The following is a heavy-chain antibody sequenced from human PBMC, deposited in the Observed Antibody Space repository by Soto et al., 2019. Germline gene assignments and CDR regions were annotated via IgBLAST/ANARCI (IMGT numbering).Heavy chain of an antibody. CDR3: AKDIAAAGTWYFDL. Sequence: GGSLRLSCAASGFTFDDYAMHWVRQAPGKGLEWVSGISWNSGSIGYADSVKGRFTISRDNAKNSLYLQMNSLRAEDTALYYCAKDIAAAGTWYFDLWGHGTLVTVSS. CDR2: ISWNSGSI. V-gene: IGHV3-9*01. J-gene: IGHJ2*01. D-gene: IGHD6-13*01. CDR1: GFTFDDYA.